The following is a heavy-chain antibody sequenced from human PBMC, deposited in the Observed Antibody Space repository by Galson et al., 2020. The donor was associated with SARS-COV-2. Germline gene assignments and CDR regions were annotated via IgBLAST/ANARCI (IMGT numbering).Heavy chain of an antibody. CDR3: ARARWGGTGPDF. CDR1: AFKFSDYY. V-gene: IGHV3-11*01. Sequence: GGSLRLSCAASAFKFSDYYMNWIRQAPGKGLEWVSYISSSGSTIYYADSVKGRFTISSDKAKNSLYRQMHTLTAEDTAVYYCARARWGGTGPDFWGHGTLVTVSS. J-gene: IGHJ4*01. D-gene: IGHD3-16*01. CDR2: ISSSGSTI.